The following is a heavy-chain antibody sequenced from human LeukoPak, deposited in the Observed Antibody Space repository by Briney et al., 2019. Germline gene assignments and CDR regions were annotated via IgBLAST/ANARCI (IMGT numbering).Heavy chain of an antibody. CDR1: GGPISCGVYY. CDR3: ARDLGREFDY. V-gene: IGHV4-31*03. CDR2: IYYSGST. J-gene: IGHJ4*02. D-gene: IGHD3-16*01. Sequence: SHTLSLTCTVSGGPISCGVYYYSSTRQHPGEVLEWIGYIYYSGSTCYHPTRKSRVTIPLDTSKNQFSLKLSAVTAADTAVYYCARDLGREFDYWGEGTLVTVSS.